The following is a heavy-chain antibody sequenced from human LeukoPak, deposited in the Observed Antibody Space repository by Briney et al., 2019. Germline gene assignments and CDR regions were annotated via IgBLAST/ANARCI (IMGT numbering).Heavy chain of an antibody. CDR3: AKVSGRRDGYNSDFDY. CDR1: GFTFSSYW. D-gene: IGHD5-24*01. V-gene: IGHV3-7*02. J-gene: IGHJ4*02. CDR2: IKEDGGEK. Sequence: GGSLRLSCAASGFTFSSYWMSWVRQAPGKGLEWVANIKEDGGEKYSVDSVKGRFTISRDNAKNTLYLQMNSLRAEDTAVYYCAKVSGRRDGYNSDFDYWGQGTLVTVSS.